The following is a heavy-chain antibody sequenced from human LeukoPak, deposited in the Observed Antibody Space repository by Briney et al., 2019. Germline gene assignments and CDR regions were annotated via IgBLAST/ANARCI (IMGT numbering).Heavy chain of an antibody. CDR1: GSSIGTYS. J-gene: IGHJ3*02. D-gene: IGHD5-24*01. Sequence: SETLSLTCTVSGSSIGTYSWSWIRQPPGKGLEWIGYTYTTGRTHHNPSLKSRVTMSLDRSKNQFSLRLTYVAAADTAVFYCARHRAEMATITDDAFDMWGRGTMVTVSS. CDR2: TYTTGRT. V-gene: IGHV4-4*09. CDR3: ARHRAEMATITDDAFDM.